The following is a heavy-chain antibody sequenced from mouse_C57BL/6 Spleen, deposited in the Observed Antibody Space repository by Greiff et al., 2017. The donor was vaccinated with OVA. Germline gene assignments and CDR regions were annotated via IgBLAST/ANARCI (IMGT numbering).Heavy chain of an antibody. CDR3: TRDYDAY. Sequence: EVKVEESGEGLVKPGGSLKLSCAASGFTFSSYAMSWVRQTPEKRLEWVAYISSGGDYIYYSDTVKGRFTISRDNARNTLYLQMSSLKSEDTAMYYCTRDYDAYWGQGTLVTVSA. J-gene: IGHJ3*01. CDR1: GFTFSSYA. V-gene: IGHV5-9-1*02. D-gene: IGHD2-4*01. CDR2: ISSGGDYI.